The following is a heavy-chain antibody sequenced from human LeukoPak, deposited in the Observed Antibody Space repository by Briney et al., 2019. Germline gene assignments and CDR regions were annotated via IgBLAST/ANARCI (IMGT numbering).Heavy chain of an antibody. D-gene: IGHD6-19*01. Sequence: SETLSLTCAVYGGSFSGYYWSWIRQPPGKGLEWIGEINHSGSTNYHPSLKSRVTISVDTSKNQFSLKLSSVTAADTAVYYCARIRAVAGIFDYWGQGTLVTVSS. CDR2: INHSGST. CDR3: ARIRAVAGIFDY. J-gene: IGHJ4*02. V-gene: IGHV4-34*01. CDR1: GGSFSGYY.